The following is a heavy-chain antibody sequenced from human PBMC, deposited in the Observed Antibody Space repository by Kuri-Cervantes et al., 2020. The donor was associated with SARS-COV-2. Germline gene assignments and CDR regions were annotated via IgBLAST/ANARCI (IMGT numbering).Heavy chain of an antibody. CDR2: INHSGST. CDR3: ARGTHIVVVTPLYYFDY. D-gene: IGHD2-21*02. J-gene: IGHJ4*02. Sequence: NWVRQAPGKGLEWIGEINHSGSTNYNPSLKSRVTISVDTSKNQFSLKLSSVTAADTAVYYCARGTHIVVVTPLYYFDYWGQGTLVTVSS. V-gene: IGHV4-34*01.